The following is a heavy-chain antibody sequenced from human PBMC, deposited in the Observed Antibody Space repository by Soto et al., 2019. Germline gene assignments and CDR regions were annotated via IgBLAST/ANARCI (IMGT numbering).Heavy chain of an antibody. CDR1: GFTFSTYA. V-gene: IGHV3-23*01. CDR2: ISGSGDST. D-gene: IGHD6-19*01. Sequence: EVQLLESGGGLVQPGGSLRLSCAASGFTFSTYAMNWVRQAPGKGLEWVSGISGSGDSTYHADSVKGRFTVSRDNSKNTLYLQMNSLRGEDTAVFYCAKERSSGWSFDYWGQGTLVTVSP. CDR3: AKERSSGWSFDY. J-gene: IGHJ4*02.